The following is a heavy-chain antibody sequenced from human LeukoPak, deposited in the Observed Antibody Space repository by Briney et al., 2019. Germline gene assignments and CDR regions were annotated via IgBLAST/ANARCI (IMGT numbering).Heavy chain of an antibody. CDR3: ARDSAGTDPLDY. D-gene: IGHD6-19*01. CDR1: GNTISSYG. CDR2: ISGHNGDT. Sequence: ASVKVSCKASGNTISSYGFTWVRQAPGQGLEWMGWISGHNGDTYYAQKLQGRVTMTTDTSTSTAYMELRSLRSDDTAVYYCARDSAGTDPLDYWGQGTLVTVSS. V-gene: IGHV1-18*01. J-gene: IGHJ4*02.